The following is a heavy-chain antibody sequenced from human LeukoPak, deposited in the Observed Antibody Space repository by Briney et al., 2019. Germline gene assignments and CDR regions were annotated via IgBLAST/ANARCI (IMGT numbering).Heavy chain of an antibody. CDR3: ARDRRWLVRTVSTWDAFDI. V-gene: IGHV4-39*07. Sequence: SETLSLTCTVSGGSISSSSYYWGWIRQPPGKGLEWIGSIYYSGSTYYNPSLKSRVTISVDTSKNQFSLKLSSVTAADTAVYYCARDRRWLVRTVSTWDAFDIWGQGTMVTVSS. CDR2: IYYSGST. CDR1: GGSISSSSYY. D-gene: IGHD6-19*01. J-gene: IGHJ3*02.